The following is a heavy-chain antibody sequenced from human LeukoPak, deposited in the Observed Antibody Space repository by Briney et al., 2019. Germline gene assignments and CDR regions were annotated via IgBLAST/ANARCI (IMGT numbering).Heavy chain of an antibody. J-gene: IGHJ5*02. V-gene: IGHV3-21*01. D-gene: IGHD3-3*01. Sequence: GGSLRLSCAASGFSFSNYAMSWVRQAPGKGLEWVSSISSSSSYIYYADSVKGRFTISRDNAKNSLYLQMNSLRAEDTAVYYCAGGPYYDFWSGYPGSWGQGTLVTVSS. CDR1: GFSFSNYA. CDR3: AGGPYYDFWSGYPGS. CDR2: ISSSSSYI.